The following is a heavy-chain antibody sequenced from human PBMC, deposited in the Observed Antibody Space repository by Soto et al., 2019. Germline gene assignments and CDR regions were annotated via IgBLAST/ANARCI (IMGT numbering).Heavy chain of an antibody. J-gene: IGHJ6*02. CDR1: GGSISSYY. D-gene: IGHD2-21*02. Sequence: QVRLQESGPGLVKPSETLSLTCTVSGGSISSYYWSWIRQPPGKGLEWIVYMYNTGSTIYNPSLKSRVTISVDTSKNQFSLKLNSVTAADTAVYYCARDLWGYCGADCYPLDVWGQGTTVTVSS. V-gene: IGHV4-59*01. CDR2: MYNTGST. CDR3: ARDLWGYCGADCYPLDV.